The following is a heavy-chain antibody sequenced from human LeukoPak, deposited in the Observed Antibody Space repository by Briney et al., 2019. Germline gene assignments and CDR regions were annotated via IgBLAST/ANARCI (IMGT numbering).Heavy chain of an antibody. CDR1: GGTFSSYD. Sequence: ASVKVSCKASGGTFSSYDISWVRQAPGQGLEWMGGITPMFGTANHAQKFQGRVTITAVESMSTVYMELSSLRFEDTAVYYCASTVGGSETYYNDHWGQGTLVSVSS. V-gene: IGHV1-69*13. CDR3: ASTVGGSETYYNDH. CDR2: ITPMFGTA. J-gene: IGHJ4*02. D-gene: IGHD3-10*01.